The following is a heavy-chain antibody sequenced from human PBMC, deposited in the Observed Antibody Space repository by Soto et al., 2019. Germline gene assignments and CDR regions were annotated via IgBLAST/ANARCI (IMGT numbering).Heavy chain of an antibody. J-gene: IGHJ5*02. V-gene: IGHV3-48*01. Sequence: GGSLRLSCAASGFTFSSYRMNWVRQAPGKGLEWVSYISSSSSTIYYADSVKGRFTISRDNAKNSLYLQMNSLRAEDTAVYYCARVEISSTSIGWFDHWGQGTLVTVSS. D-gene: IGHD2-2*01. CDR1: GFTFSSYR. CDR3: ARVEISSTSIGWFDH. CDR2: ISSSSSTI.